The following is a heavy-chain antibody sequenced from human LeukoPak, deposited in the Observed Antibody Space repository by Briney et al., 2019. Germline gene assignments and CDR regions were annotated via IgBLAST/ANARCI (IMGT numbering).Heavy chain of an antibody. V-gene: IGHV3-20*04. CDR3: AKEGGFGYYFYMDV. CDR2: INWNGGST. J-gene: IGHJ6*03. CDR1: GFTFDDYG. Sequence: GGSLRLSCAASGFTFDDYGMSWVRQAPGKGLEWVSGINWNGGSTGYGDSVKGRFTISRDNAKNSLYLQMNSLRAEDTALYYCAKEGGFGYYFYMDVWGKGTTVTISS. D-gene: IGHD3-10*01.